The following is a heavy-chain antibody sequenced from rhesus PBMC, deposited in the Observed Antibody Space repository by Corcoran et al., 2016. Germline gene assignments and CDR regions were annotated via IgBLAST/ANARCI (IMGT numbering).Heavy chain of an antibody. Sequence: QLVGTGGGLVQPGGSLRLSCEASRFTFSSFAMSWVRQAPGKGLEWVSGISYTGDTKFYADSVKGRFTISRDKSRDKISLQMNSRGAEDTAIYFGAKGGFGWNRDRFDLWGAGVVVTVSS. D-gene: IGHD1-20*01. CDR2: ISYTGDTK. J-gene: IGHJ5-1*01. CDR1: RFTFSSFA. CDR3: AKGGFGWNRDRFDL. V-gene: IGHV3S5*01.